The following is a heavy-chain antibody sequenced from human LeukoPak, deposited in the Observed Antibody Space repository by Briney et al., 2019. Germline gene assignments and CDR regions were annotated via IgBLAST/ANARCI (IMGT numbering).Heavy chain of an antibody. Sequence: ASVKVSCKASGYTFTNYAIHWVRQAPGQRLEWMGWITAANGYTIYSQEFQGRVTITRDTSASTAYMELSSLRPEDTAVYYCGRLYSSGWNGGLGEAFDIWGQGTVVIVSS. D-gene: IGHD6-19*01. J-gene: IGHJ3*02. CDR2: ITAANGYT. CDR1: GYTFTNYA. CDR3: GRLYSSGWNGGLGEAFDI. V-gene: IGHV1-3*03.